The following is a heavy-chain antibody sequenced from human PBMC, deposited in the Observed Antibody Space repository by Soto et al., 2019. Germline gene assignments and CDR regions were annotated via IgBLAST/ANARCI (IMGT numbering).Heavy chain of an antibody. Sequence: EVQLVESGGGLVQPGESLRLSCVASGFTFSYYWMHWVRQGPGKGLVWVSRIHSDGSSTTYADSVKGRFTISRDNAKNTLYLQMNSLRAEATAVYYCARGDRGAFDIWGQGTVVTVSS. D-gene: IGHD1-26*01. CDR3: ARGDRGAFDI. V-gene: IGHV3-74*01. CDR2: IHSDGSST. CDR1: GFTFSYYW. J-gene: IGHJ3*02.